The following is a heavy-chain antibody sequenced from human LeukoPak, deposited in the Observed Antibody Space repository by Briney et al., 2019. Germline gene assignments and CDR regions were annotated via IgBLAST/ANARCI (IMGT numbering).Heavy chain of an antibody. J-gene: IGHJ4*02. CDR3: ARTQFYYDGNGYYWIDY. D-gene: IGHD3-22*01. CDR1: GYSFTNYW. Sequence: GESLKISCKGSGYSFTNYWIGWVRQMPGKGLEWMGIIYPGDSDTRYSPSFQGQVTISAEKSISTAYLQWSSLTASDTAMYYCARTQFYYDGNGYYWIDYWGQGTLVTVSS. CDR2: IYPGDSDT. V-gene: IGHV5-51*01.